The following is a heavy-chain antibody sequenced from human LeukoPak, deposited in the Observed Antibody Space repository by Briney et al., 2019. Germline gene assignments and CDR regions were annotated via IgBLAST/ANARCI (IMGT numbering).Heavy chain of an antibody. D-gene: IGHD3-22*01. CDR3: AAYDSSGYYHY. Sequence: PSETLSLTCAVYGGSFSGYYWSWIRQPPGKGLEWIGEINHSGSTNYNPSLKSRVTISVDTSKNQFSLKLSSVTAADTAVYYCAAYDSSGYYHYWGQGTRVTVSS. CDR2: INHSGST. V-gene: IGHV4-34*01. CDR1: GGSFSGYY. J-gene: IGHJ4*02.